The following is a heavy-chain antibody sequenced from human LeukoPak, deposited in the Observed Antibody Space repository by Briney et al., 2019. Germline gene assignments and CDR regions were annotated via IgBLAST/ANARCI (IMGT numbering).Heavy chain of an antibody. D-gene: IGHD2-15*01. CDR2: IYYSGST. CDR3: ASGRSGWFDP. CDR1: GVSISNGGYY. Sequence: SETLSLTCTVSGVSISNGGYYWSWVRQHPGKGLEWIGYIYYSGSTYYNLSFKSRVTISLDTSKNQFSLKLSSVTAADTAVYYCASGRSGWFDPWGQGTLVTVSS. J-gene: IGHJ5*02. V-gene: IGHV4-31*03.